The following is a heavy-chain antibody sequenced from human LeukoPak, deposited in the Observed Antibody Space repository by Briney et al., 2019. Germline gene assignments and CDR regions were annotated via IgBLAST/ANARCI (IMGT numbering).Heavy chain of an antibody. Sequence: AASVKVSCKAPGYTFTSYAISWVRQAPGQGLEWMGWISAYNGNTNYAQKLQGRVTMTTDTSTSTAYMELRSLRSDDTAVYYCAREAVYCSSTSCSGQNYYYYGMDVWGQGTTVTVSS. V-gene: IGHV1-18*04. CDR1: GYTFTSYA. J-gene: IGHJ6*02. CDR3: AREAVYCSSTSCSGQNYYYYGMDV. CDR2: ISAYNGNT. D-gene: IGHD2-2*01.